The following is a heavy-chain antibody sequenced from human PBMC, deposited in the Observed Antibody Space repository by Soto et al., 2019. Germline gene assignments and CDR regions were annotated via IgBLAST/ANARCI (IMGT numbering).Heavy chain of an antibody. J-gene: IGHJ6*02. V-gene: IGHV3-49*03. CDR3: TRGRLTGVYKLLYGMDV. D-gene: IGHD7-27*01. Sequence: GGSLRLSCTASGFTFGDYAMSWFRQAPGKGLEWVGFIRSKAYGGTTEYAASVKGRFTISRDDSKSIAHLQMNSLKTEDTAVYYCTRGRLTGVYKLLYGMDVWGQGTTVTVSS. CDR2: IRSKAYGGTT. CDR1: GFTFGDYA.